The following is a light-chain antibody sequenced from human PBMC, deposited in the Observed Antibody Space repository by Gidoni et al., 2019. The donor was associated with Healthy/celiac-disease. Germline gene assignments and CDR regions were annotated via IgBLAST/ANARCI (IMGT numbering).Light chain of an antibody. J-gene: IGKJ1*01. V-gene: IGKV3-15*01. CDR2: GAS. Sequence: EMVMTQSPATLSVSPGERATLSCRASQSVSSNIAWYQQKPGQAPRLLIYGASTRATGIPARCSGSGSGTEFTLTISSLQSEDFAVYYCQQYNNWPQTFGQXTKVEIK. CDR1: QSVSSN. CDR3: QQYNNWPQT.